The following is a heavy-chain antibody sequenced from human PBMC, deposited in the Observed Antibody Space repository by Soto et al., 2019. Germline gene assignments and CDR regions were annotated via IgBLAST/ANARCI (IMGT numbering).Heavy chain of an antibody. D-gene: IGHD3-10*01. CDR2: LYTMGST. V-gene: IGHV4-4*07. Sequence: QVQLQESGSGLVKSSETLSLTCTVSGGSISGYYWSWIRQPAGKGLEWIGRLYTMGSTNYNPSLQSRVTMSVDTSKNEFSLKVSAVTAADTAVYFCARVRDYGLGTNRHYYGMDVWGQGTTVTVSS. CDR3: ARVRDYGLGTNRHYYGMDV. J-gene: IGHJ6*02. CDR1: GGSISGYY.